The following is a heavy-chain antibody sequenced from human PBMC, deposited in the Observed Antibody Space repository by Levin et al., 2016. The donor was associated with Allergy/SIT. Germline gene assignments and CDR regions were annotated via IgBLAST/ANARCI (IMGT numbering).Heavy chain of an antibody. Sequence: ASVKVSCKASGGTFSSYAISWVRQAPGQGLEWMGIINPSGGSTSYAQKFQGRVTMTRDTSTSTVYMELSSLRSEDTAVYYCARDHRVVGATFYYGMDVWGQGTTVTVSS. J-gene: IGHJ6*02. D-gene: IGHD1-26*01. CDR1: GGTFSSYA. CDR3: ARDHRVVGATFYYGMDV. CDR2: INPSGGST. V-gene: IGHV1-46*01.